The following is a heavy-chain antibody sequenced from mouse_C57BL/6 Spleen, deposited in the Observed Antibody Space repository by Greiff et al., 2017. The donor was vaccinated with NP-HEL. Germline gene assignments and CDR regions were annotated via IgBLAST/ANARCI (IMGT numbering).Heavy chain of an antibody. J-gene: IGHJ4*01. D-gene: IGHD4-1*01. CDR1: GYTFTSYW. V-gene: IGHV1-64*01. Sequence: QVQLQQPGAELVKPGASVKLSCKASGYTFTSYWMHWVKQRPGQGLEWIGMIHPNSGSTNYNEKFKSKATLTVDKSSSTAYMQRSSLTSEDSAVYYCARIWDGAMDYWGQGTSVTVSS. CDR2: IHPNSGST. CDR3: ARIWDGAMDY.